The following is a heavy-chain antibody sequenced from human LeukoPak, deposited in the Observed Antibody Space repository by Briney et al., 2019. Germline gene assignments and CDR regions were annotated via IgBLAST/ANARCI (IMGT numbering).Heavy chain of an antibody. V-gene: IGHV4-39*07. D-gene: IGHD1-26*01. CDR2: IYYSGST. J-gene: IGHJ4*02. Sequence: SDTLSLTCTVSVGSISSSSYYWGWIRQPPGKGLEWIGSIYYSGSTYYNPSLKSRVNISVNTSKNQFSLKLSSVTAADTAVYFWARGTIVGATPVFDYWGQGTLVTVSS. CDR3: ARGTIVGATPVFDY. CDR1: VGSISSSSYY.